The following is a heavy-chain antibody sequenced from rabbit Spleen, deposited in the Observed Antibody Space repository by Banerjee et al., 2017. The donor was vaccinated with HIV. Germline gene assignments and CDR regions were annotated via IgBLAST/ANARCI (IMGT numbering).Heavy chain of an antibody. D-gene: IGHD8-1*01. CDR2: AYAGSSGST. CDR1: GFSFNSGYD. CDR3: ARDSGTSFSTYGMDL. J-gene: IGHJ6*01. Sequence: QSLEESGGGLVKPGASLTLTCKASGFSFNSGYDMCWVRQAPGKGLEWVACAYAGSSGSTYSATWANGRFTISKTSSTTVTLQMTSLTAADTATYFCARDSGTSFSTYGMDLWGQGTLVTVS. V-gene: IGHV1S40*01.